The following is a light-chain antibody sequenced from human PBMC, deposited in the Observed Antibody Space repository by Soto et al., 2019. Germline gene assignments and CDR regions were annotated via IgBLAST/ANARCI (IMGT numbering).Light chain of an antibody. Sequence: IVMAQSPGTMCESPGKGATVSCXXSQSVSSYLAWYQQKPGQAPRLLIYGASTRATGIPARFSGSGSGTEFTLTISSLQSEDFAVYYCQQYNNWPPWTFGQGTKVDI. V-gene: IGKV3-15*01. CDR1: QSVSSY. CDR3: QQYNNWPPWT. CDR2: GAS. J-gene: IGKJ1*01.